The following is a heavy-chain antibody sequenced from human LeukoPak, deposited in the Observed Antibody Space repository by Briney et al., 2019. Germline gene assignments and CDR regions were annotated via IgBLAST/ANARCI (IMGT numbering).Heavy chain of an antibody. CDR2: ISWDGGST. D-gene: IGHD5-24*01. J-gene: IGHJ4*02. CDR3: AKEKYVYKYFDY. V-gene: IGHV3-43*01. Sequence: SGGSLRLSCAASGFTFDDYTMHWVRQAPGKGLEWVSLISWDGGSTYYADSVKGRFTISRDNSKNSLYLQMNSLRTQDTALYYCAKEKYVYKYFDYWGQGTLVTVSS. CDR1: GFTFDDYT.